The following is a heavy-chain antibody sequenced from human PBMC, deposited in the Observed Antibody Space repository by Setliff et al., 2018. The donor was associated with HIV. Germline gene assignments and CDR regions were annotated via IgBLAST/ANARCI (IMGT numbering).Heavy chain of an antibody. CDR1: GFTFDSYV. CDR3: ARDPTVGSPDYFDY. D-gene: IGHD1-26*01. Sequence: GGSLRLSCAATGFTFDSYVLHWVRQAPGKGLEWVAVMSIHGNVIIYADSVEGRFTISRDNSRNRLFLQMNSLRVEDTAVYYCARDPTVGSPDYFDYWGQGTLVTVSS. J-gene: IGHJ4*02. CDR2: MSIHGNVI. V-gene: IGHV3-30*03.